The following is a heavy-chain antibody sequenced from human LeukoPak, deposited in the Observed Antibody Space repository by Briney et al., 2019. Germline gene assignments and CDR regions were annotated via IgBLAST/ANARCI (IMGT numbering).Heavy chain of an antibody. CDR3: AKDGGYYDFDS. D-gene: IGHD5-12*01. CDR2: ISGSDGST. V-gene: IGHV3-23*01. Sequence: GGSLRLSCAASGFTFSSYGMSWVRQAPGKGLEWVSVISGSDGSTYYADSVKGRFTISRDNSKNTLYLQMYSLRVEDTAVYYCAKDGGYYDFDSWGQGTLVTVFS. J-gene: IGHJ4*02. CDR1: GFTFSSYG.